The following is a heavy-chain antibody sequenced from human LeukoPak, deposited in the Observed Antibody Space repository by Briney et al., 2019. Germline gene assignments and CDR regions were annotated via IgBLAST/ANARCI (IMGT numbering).Heavy chain of an antibody. CDR2: ISYDGSNK. V-gene: IGHV3-30*04. J-gene: IGHJ4*02. Sequence: PGGSLRLSCAASGFTFNSYAIHWVRQAPGKGLEWVAVISYDGSNKYYAESVKGRFTISRGNSKNTLYLQLNSLRPDDTAVYYCARDQLAYSGYDTLFDYWGQGTLVTVSS. CDR3: ARDQLAYSGYDTLFDY. CDR1: GFTFNSYA. D-gene: IGHD5-12*01.